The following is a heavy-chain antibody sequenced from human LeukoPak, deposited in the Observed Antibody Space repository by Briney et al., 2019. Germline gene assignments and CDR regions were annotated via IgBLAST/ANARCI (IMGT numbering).Heavy chain of an antibody. Sequence: GGSRILSWSATGFNFKCDCMRGVRQTPKKRLVWVSRINHDGSSTTYADSVKGRFTISRDNAKNTLYLQMNSLRAEDTAVYYCARESVGYCSTSICPNWFDPWGQGTLVTVSS. V-gene: IGHV3-74*01. CDR3: ARESVGYCSTSICPNWFDP. CDR2: INHDGSST. CDR1: GFNFKCDC. J-gene: IGHJ5*02. D-gene: IGHD2-2*01.